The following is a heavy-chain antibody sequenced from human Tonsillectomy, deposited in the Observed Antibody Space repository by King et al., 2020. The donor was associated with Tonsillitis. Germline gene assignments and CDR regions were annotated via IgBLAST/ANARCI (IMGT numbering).Heavy chain of an antibody. J-gene: IGHJ6*02. CDR3: ARDLGPFGVFTNGMDV. Sequence: QLQESGPGLVKPSETLSLTCTVSGGSISSYYWSWIRQPAGKGLEWIGRIYTSGSTNYNPSLNSRVTMSVDTSKNQFSLKLSSVTAADTAVYYCARDLGPFGVFTNGMDVWGQGTTVTVSS. D-gene: IGHD3-3*01. V-gene: IGHV4-4*07. CDR2: IYTSGST. CDR1: GGSISSYY.